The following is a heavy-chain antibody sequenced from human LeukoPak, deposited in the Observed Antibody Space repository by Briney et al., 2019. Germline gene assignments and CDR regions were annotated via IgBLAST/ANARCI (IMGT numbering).Heavy chain of an antibody. V-gene: IGHV3-49*03. Sequence: GGSLRLSCTASGFTFGDYAMSWFRQASGKGLEWVGFIRSKAYGGTTEYAASVKGRFTISRDDSKSIAYLQMNSLKTEDTAVYYCTRDLGGDYPGHFDYWGQGTLVTVSS. J-gene: IGHJ4*02. CDR1: GFTFGDYA. CDR3: TRDLGGDYPGHFDY. CDR2: IRSKAYGGTT. D-gene: IGHD3-16*01.